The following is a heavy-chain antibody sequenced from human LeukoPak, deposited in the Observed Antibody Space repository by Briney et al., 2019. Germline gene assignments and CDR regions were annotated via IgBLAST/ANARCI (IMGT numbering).Heavy chain of an antibody. Sequence: TGGSLRLSCAASGFTFSDYYMSWIRQAPGKGLEWVSYISSRGTTMYYADSVKGRFTISRDNAKNSLYLQMNSLRAEDTAVYYCARDNWNYVYWGQGTLVTVSS. V-gene: IGHV3-11*04. CDR2: ISSRGTTM. CDR1: GFTFSDYY. D-gene: IGHD1-7*01. CDR3: ARDNWNYVY. J-gene: IGHJ4*02.